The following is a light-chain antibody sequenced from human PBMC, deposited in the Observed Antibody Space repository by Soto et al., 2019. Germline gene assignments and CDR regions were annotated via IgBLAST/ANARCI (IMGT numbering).Light chain of an antibody. J-gene: IGKJ5*01. Sequence: EIMMTQSPATLSVSPGERATLSCRASKSVRNNLAWNQHKPGQVPRLLIYYASTRATGIPARFSGSGSGTEFTHIISSLQPEHVAVYYCQEYNNWPPSTFGQGTRLEIK. CDR3: QEYNNWPPST. V-gene: IGKV3-15*01. CDR2: YAS. CDR1: KSVRNN.